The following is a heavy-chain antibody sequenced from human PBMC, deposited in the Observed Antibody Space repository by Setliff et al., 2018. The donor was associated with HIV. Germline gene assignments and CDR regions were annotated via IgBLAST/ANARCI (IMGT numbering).Heavy chain of an antibody. CDR2: IYYSGNT. CDR3: ARGAYGGNPHYYYYMDV. V-gene: IGHV4-39*07. D-gene: IGHD4-17*01. Sequence: PSETLSLTCSVSGGSISSISYYWGWIRQPPGKGLEWIGNIYYSGNTYYNPSLKSRVTISFDTSKNQFSLKLSFVTAADTAVYYCARGAYGGNPHYYYYMDVWGKGTTVTVSS. J-gene: IGHJ6*03. CDR1: GGSISSISYY.